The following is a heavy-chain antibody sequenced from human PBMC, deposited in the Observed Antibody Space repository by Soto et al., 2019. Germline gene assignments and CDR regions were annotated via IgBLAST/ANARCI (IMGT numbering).Heavy chain of an antibody. CDR3: ARVQGIAVAGTGYWFDP. V-gene: IGHV1-18*04. Sequence: GASVKVSCKASGYTFTSYGISWVRQAPGQGLEWMGWISAYNGNTNYAQKLQGRVTMTTDTSTNTAYMELRSLRSDDTAVYYCARVQGIAVAGTGYWFDPWGQGTLVTVSS. D-gene: IGHD6-19*01. CDR2: ISAYNGNT. CDR1: GYTFTSYG. J-gene: IGHJ5*02.